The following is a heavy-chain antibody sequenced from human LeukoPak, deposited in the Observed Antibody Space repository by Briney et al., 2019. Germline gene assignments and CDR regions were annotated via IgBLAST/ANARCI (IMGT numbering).Heavy chain of an antibody. Sequence: ASVKVSCKASGYTFTSYYMHWLRQAPGQGLEWMGIINPSGGSTSYAQKFQGRVTITGNTSISTAYMELSSLRSEDTAVYYCARIDYSNAFDIWGQGTMVAVSS. CDR3: ARIDYSNAFDI. J-gene: IGHJ3*02. V-gene: IGHV1-46*01. CDR1: GYTFTSYY. CDR2: INPSGGST. D-gene: IGHD4-11*01.